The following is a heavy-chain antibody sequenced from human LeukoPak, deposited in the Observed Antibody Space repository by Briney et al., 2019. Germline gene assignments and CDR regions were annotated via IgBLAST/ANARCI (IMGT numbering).Heavy chain of an antibody. J-gene: IGHJ4*02. D-gene: IGHD2-2*01. CDR1: GYAFTSYY. CDR3: ASRLYCSNTRCRNFPFAY. Sequence: SVKVSCKASGYAFTSYYMHWVRQAPGQGLEWMGGIIPIFGTANYAQKFQDRVTITADESTSTAYMELSSLRSEDTAIYYCASRLYCSNTRCRNFPFAYWGQGTLVTVSS. V-gene: IGHV1-69*13. CDR2: IIPIFGTA.